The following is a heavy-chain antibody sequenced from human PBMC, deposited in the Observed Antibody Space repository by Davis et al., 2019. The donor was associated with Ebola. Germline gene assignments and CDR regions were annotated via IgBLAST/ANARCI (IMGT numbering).Heavy chain of an antibody. Sequence: SVKVSCKASGFAFTSSAMQWVRQARGQRLEWIGWIVVGSGNTNYAQKFQERVTITRDMSTSTAYMELSSLRSEDTAVYYCAAAPAYDFGSGLPNWFDPWGQGTLVTVSS. V-gene: IGHV1-58*02. CDR1: GFAFTSSA. CDR3: AAAPAYDFGSGLPNWFDP. D-gene: IGHD3-3*01. J-gene: IGHJ5*02. CDR2: IVVGSGNT.